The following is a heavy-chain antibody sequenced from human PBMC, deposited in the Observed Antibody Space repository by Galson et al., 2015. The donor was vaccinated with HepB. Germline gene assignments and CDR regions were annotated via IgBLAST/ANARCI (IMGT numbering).Heavy chain of an antibody. D-gene: IGHD3-22*01. CDR1: GGTFSSYA. Sequence: SVKVSCKASGGTFSSYAISWVRQAPGQGLEWMEGIIPIFGTANYAQKFQGRVTITADESTSTAYMELSSLRSEDTAVYYCARGDYYDSSGYYKAGWYFDLWGRGTLVTVSS. J-gene: IGHJ2*01. CDR3: ARGDYYDSSGYYKAGWYFDL. CDR2: IIPIFGTA. V-gene: IGHV1-69*13.